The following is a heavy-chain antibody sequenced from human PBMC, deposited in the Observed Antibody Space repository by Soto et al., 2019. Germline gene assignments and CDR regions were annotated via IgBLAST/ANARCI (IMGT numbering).Heavy chain of an antibody. CDR1: GYTFTSYG. Sequence: ASVKVSCKASGYTFTSYGISWVRQAPGQGLEWMGWISAYNGNTNYAQKLQGRVTMTTDTSTSTAYMELRSLRSDDTAVYYCARDDVFAPGVLAFDYWGQGTLVTVSS. J-gene: IGHJ4*02. CDR3: ARDDVFAPGVLAFDY. CDR2: ISAYNGNT. V-gene: IGHV1-18*01. D-gene: IGHD6-6*01.